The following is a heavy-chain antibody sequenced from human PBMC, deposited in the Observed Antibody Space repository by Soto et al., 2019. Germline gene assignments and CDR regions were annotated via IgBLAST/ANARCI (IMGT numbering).Heavy chain of an antibody. J-gene: IGHJ6*03. D-gene: IGHD1-20*01. CDR2: MNPNSGNT. Sequence: GASVKVSCTASGYTLTSYYINWVRQAPGQGLEWMGWMNPNSGNTGYAQKFQGRVTMTRNTSISTAYMELSSLRSEDTAVYYCARSARYNRNRRYYYYMDVWGKGTTVTVSS. CDR1: GYTLTSYY. V-gene: IGHV1-8*01. CDR3: ARSARYNRNRRYYYYMDV.